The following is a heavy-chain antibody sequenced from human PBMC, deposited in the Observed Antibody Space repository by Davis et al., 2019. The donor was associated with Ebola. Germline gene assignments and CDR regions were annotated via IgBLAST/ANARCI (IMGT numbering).Heavy chain of an antibody. J-gene: IGHJ6*04. Sequence: PSETLSLTCAISGDSVSINSAGWNWIRQSPSRGLEWLGRTYYTSKWFNDYAVSVKSRITINPDTSKNQFSLQLNSVTPEDTAVYYCARGWLRSGLDVWGKGAAVIVSS. CDR2: TYYTSKWFN. CDR3: ARGWLRSGLDV. V-gene: IGHV6-1*01. D-gene: IGHD5-12*01. CDR1: GDSVSINSAG.